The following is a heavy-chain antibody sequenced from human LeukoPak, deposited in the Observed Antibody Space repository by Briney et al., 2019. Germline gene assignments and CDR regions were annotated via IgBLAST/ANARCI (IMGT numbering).Heavy chain of an antibody. CDR2: IKQEGSEM. V-gene: IGHV3-7*01. Sequence: GGSLRLSCAASGFTFSSYWMNWVRQAPEKGLEWVANIKQEGSEMYYVDSVKGGFTISRDNTKNSLYLQMNNVRVGDTAVYYCARDPGRGSCFDYWGQGTLVTVSS. J-gene: IGHJ4*02. CDR3: ARDPGRGSCFDY. CDR1: GFTFSSYW. D-gene: IGHD2-15*01.